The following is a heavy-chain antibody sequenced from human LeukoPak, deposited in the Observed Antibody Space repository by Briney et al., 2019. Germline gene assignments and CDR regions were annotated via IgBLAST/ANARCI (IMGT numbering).Heavy chain of an antibody. CDR3: ARDRIGSYSRAHYLDY. D-gene: IGHD1-26*01. CDR2: ISAYNGNT. J-gene: IGHJ4*02. V-gene: IGHV1-18*01. CDR1: GYTFTSYG. Sequence: ASVKVSCKASGYTFTSYGISWVRQAPGQGLEWMGWISAYNGNTNYAQKLQGRVTMTTDTSTSTAYMELRSLRSDDTAVYYCARDRIGSYSRAHYLDYCGQGTLVTVSS.